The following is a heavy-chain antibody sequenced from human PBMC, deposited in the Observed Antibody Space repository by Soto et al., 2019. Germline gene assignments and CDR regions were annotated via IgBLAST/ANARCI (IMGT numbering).Heavy chain of an antibody. CDR3: ARTTMTFYYFDF. V-gene: IGHV1-46*01. D-gene: IGHD4-17*01. CDR1: GYTFTRYY. Sequence: XVKVSVRASGYTFTRYYMHWVRQAPGQGLEWMGVIEPSGGSKSYTQKFQGRITMTRDTSTSTVYMELSSLRSEDTAVYYCARTTMTFYYFDFWGQGTLVTVSS. CDR2: IEPSGGSK. J-gene: IGHJ4*02.